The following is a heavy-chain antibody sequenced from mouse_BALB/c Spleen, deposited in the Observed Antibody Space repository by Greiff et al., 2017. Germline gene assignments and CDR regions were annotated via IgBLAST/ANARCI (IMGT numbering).Heavy chain of an antibody. V-gene: IGHV3-6*02. Sequence: EVKLQESGPGLVKPSQSLSLTCSVTGYSITSGYYWNWIRQFPGNKLEWMGYISYDGSNNYNPSLKNRISITRDTSKNQFFLKLNSVTTEDTATYYCGGTMMDAMDYWGQGTSVTVSS. CDR2: ISYDGSN. CDR1: GYSITSGYY. J-gene: IGHJ4*01. CDR3: GGTMMDAMDY. D-gene: IGHD2-3*01.